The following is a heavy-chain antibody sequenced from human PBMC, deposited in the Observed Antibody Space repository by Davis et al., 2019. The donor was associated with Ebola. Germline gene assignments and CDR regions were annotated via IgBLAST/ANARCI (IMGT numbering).Heavy chain of an antibody. CDR1: GFSFSSYG. D-gene: IGHD5-24*01. J-gene: IGHJ4*02. V-gene: IGHV3-30*02. Sequence: PGGSLRLSCATSGFSFSSYGMHWVRQAPGKGLEWVAFLLYDGSNKSYADFVKGRFTISRDNSKNTLYLQMNSLKASDTAMYYCARGTDGYNPGGYFDSWGQGTLVTVSS. CDR2: LLYDGSNK. CDR3: ARGTDGYNPGGYFDS.